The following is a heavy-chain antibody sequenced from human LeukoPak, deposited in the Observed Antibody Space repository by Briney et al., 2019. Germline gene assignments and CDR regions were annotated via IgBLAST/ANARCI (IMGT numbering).Heavy chain of an antibody. CDR1: GFAFDDYG. CDR2: IDWKSVNI. D-gene: IGHD3-22*01. J-gene: IGHJ4*02. V-gene: IGHV3-9*01. CDR3: VKSRGYDSSGSSDY. Sequence: PGRSLRLSCAASGFAFDDYGMHWVRQAPGKGVEGVSGIDWKSVNIAYADSVKGRFTISRDNARNSLYLQMNSLRAEDTALYYCVKSRGYDSSGSSDYWGQGTLVTVSS.